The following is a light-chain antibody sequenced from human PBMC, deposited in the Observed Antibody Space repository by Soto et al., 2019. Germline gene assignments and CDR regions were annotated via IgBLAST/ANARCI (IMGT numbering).Light chain of an antibody. CDR3: QQYGRSGT. V-gene: IGKV3-20*01. J-gene: IGKJ1*01. Sequence: ETVLTQSPGTLSLSPGERATLSCRASQSVSSSFLAWYQQKPGQAPRLLIYGASNRATGIPDRFSGSGSGTDFTLTISRLEPEDFAVYYRQQYGRSGTFGQGTKVDIK. CDR1: QSVSSSF. CDR2: GAS.